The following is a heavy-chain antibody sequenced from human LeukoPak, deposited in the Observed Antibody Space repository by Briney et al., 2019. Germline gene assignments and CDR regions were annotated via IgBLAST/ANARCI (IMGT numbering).Heavy chain of an antibody. CDR2: ISAYNGNT. CDR3: ARDESGWAGPSYLDY. Sequence: EASVKVSCKASGYTFTSYGISWVRQAPGQGLEWMGWISAYNGNTNYAQKLQGRVTMTTDTSTSTAYMELRSLRSDDTAVYYCARDESGWAGPSYLDYWGQGALVTVSS. J-gene: IGHJ4*02. CDR1: GYTFTSYG. D-gene: IGHD6-19*01. V-gene: IGHV1-18*04.